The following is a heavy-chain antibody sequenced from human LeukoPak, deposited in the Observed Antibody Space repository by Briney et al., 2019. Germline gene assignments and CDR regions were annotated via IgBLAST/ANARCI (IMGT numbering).Heavy chain of an antibody. CDR1: GGSISSYY. Sequence: PSETLSLTCTVSGGSISSYYWSWIRQPPGKGLEWIGYIYYSGSTNYNPSLKSRVTISVDTSKNQFSLKLSSVTAADTAVYYCARDPSPRFSGAFDIWGQGTMVTVSS. J-gene: IGHJ3*02. CDR3: ARDPSPRFSGAFDI. D-gene: IGHD3-3*01. CDR2: IYYSGST. V-gene: IGHV4-59*01.